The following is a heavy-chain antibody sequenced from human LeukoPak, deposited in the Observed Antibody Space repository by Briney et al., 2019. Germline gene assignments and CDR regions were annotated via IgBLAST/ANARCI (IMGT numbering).Heavy chain of an antibody. Sequence: ASVKVSCKASGYTFTGYYMHWVRQAPGQGLEWMGWINPNSGGTNYAQKFQGRVTMTRDTSISTAYMELSRLRSDDTAVYYCASKFPVLTGYFLAPADAFDIWGQGTMVTVSS. CDR2: INPNSGGT. J-gene: IGHJ3*02. D-gene: IGHD3-9*01. CDR1: GYTFTGYY. CDR3: ASKFPVLTGYFLAPADAFDI. V-gene: IGHV1-2*02.